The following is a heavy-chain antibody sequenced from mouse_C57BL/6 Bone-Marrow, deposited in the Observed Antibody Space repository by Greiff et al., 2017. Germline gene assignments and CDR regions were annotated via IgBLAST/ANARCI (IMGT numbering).Heavy chain of an antibody. V-gene: IGHV1-4*01. J-gene: IGHJ4*01. CDR2: INPSSGYT. CDR1: GYTFTSYT. D-gene: IGHD3-3*01. CDR3: ARSGTPYYAMDY. Sequence: QVQLKESGAELARPGASVKMSCKASGYTFTSYTMHWVKQRPGQGLEWIGYINPSSGYTKYNQKFKDKATLTADKSSSTAYMQLISLTSEDSTVYYCARSGTPYYAMDYWGQGTSVTVSS.